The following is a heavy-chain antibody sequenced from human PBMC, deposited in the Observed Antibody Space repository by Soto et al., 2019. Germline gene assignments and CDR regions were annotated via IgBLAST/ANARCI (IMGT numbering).Heavy chain of an antibody. CDR2: IYHSGST. CDR1: GYSISSGYY. D-gene: IGHD6-13*01. CDR3: ARDQYSSRYLVSVY. Sequence: ETLSLTGFVSGYSISSGYYWCWIRQPPGKGLEWIGSIYHSGSTSYNPSLKSRVTISVDTSRNQFSLKLSSVTAADTDVYYCARDQYSSRYLVSVYWGQGALVTVYS. J-gene: IGHJ4*02. V-gene: IGHV4-38-2*02.